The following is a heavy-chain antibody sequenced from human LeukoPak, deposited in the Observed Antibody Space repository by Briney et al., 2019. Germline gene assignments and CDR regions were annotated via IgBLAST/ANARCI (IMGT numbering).Heavy chain of an antibody. V-gene: IGHV3-23*01. CDR1: GFTSSSYA. CDR3: AKAAAAPGFDF. Sequence: GGSLRLSCAASGFTSSSYALNWVRQAPGKGLEWVATVSGSGDRMYHADSVKGRFTISRDNSKNTIYLQMNSLRAEDTALYYCAKAAAAPGFDFWGQGTLVTVSS. J-gene: IGHJ4*02. CDR2: VSGSGDRM. D-gene: IGHD6-13*01.